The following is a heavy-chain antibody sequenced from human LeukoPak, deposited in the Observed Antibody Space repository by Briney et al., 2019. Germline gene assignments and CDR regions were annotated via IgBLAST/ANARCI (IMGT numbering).Heavy chain of an antibody. V-gene: IGHV3-11*04. Sequence: AGGSLRLSCAGSGFTFSDYYMTWIRQAPGKGLEWVSYISSSASILYYRDSVKGRFTISRDSAKNSLYLQMNSLRAEDTAVYYCARGGGYGSGSFDYWGQGTLVTVSS. CDR1: GFTFSDYY. CDR2: ISSSASIL. CDR3: ARGGGYGSGSFDY. D-gene: IGHD3-10*01. J-gene: IGHJ4*02.